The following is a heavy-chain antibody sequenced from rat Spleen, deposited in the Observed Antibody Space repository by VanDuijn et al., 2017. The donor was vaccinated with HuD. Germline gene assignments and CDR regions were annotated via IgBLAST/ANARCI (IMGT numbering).Heavy chain of an antibody. V-gene: IGHV5-29*01. J-gene: IGHJ2*01. Sequence: EVQLVESDGGLVQPGRSLKLSCAASGFTFSDYYMAWVRQAPTKGLEWVATINFDGSSTYYRDSVRGRFSICRDNAKSILYLQMDSLRSEDTATYYCARCFDLWGQGVMVTVSS. CDR2: INFDGSST. CDR1: GFTFSDYY. CDR3: ARCFDL.